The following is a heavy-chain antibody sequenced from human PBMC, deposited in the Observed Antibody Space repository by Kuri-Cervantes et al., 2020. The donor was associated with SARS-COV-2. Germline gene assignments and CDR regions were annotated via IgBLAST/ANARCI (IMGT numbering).Heavy chain of an antibody. V-gene: IGHV1-69*04. D-gene: IGHD1-14*01. CDR2: IIPIFGIA. CDR3: VTGGPYYYGMDV. CDR1: GYTFTSYG. Sequence: SVKVSCKASGYTFTSYGISWVRQAPGQGLEWMGRIIPIFGIANYAQKFQGRVTITADKSTSTAYMELSSLRSEDTAVYYCVTGGPYYYGMDVWGQGTTVTVSS. J-gene: IGHJ6*02.